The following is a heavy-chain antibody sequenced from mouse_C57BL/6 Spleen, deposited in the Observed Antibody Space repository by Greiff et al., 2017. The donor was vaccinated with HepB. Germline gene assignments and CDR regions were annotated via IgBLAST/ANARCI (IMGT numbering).Heavy chain of an antibody. Sequence: EVQLVESGEGLVKPGGSLKLSCAASGFTFSSYAMSWVRQSPEKRLEWVAYISSGGDYIYYADTVKGRFTISRDNARNTLYLQMNSLKSEDTAMYYCTRGSRDWYLDVWGTGTTVTVSS. CDR3: TRGSRDWYLDV. V-gene: IGHV5-9-1*02. J-gene: IGHJ1*03. CDR2: ISSGGDYI. CDR1: GFTFSSYA.